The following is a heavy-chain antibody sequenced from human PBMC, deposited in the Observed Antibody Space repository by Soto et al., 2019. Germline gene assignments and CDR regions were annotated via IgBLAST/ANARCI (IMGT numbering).Heavy chain of an antibody. Sequence: PGGSLRLSCAASGFTFSSYAMSWVRQAPGKGLEWVSAISGSGGSTYYADSVKGRFTISRDNSKNTLYLQMNSLRAEDTAVYYCAKASPYYYDSSGYYYVLYYYYYMDVWGKGTTVTVSS. CDR3: AKASPYYYDSSGYYYVLYYYYYMDV. V-gene: IGHV3-23*01. CDR2: ISGSGGST. D-gene: IGHD3-22*01. CDR1: GFTFSSYA. J-gene: IGHJ6*03.